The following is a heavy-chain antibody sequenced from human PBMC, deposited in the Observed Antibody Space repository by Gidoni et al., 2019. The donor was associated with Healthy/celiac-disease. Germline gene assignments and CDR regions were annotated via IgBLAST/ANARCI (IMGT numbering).Heavy chain of an antibody. CDR3: AREYCSGGSCYFDY. D-gene: IGHD2-15*01. J-gene: IGHJ4*02. Sequence: EVQLVESGGGLVQPGGSLSLSCAASGFTFSSSNMHWVRQATGKGLEVVSAIGTAGDTYYPGSVKGRFTISRENAKNSLYLQMNSLRAGDTAVYYCAREYCSGGSCYFDYWGQGTLVTVSS. CDR1: GFTFSSSN. CDR2: IGTAGDT. V-gene: IGHV3-13*01.